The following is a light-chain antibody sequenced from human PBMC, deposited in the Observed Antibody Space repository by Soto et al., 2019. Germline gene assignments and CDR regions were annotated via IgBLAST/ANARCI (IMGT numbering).Light chain of an antibody. Sequence: QSALTQPRSVSGSPGQSVTISCTGTSSDVGGYNYVSWYQQHPGRAPRVMIYDVKTRPSGVPDRFSGSKSGNTASLTISELQAEDEADYYCCSYAGDYTVVFGTGTKRTVL. CDR2: DVK. V-gene: IGLV2-11*01. J-gene: IGLJ1*01. CDR1: SSDVGGYNY. CDR3: CSYAGDYTVV.